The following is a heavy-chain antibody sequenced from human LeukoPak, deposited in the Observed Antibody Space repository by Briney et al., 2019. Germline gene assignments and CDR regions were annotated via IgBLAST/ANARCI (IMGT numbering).Heavy chain of an antibody. Sequence: SQTLSLTCAISGDSVSSNSAAWNWIRQSPSRGLEWLGRTYYRSKWYNDYAVSVKSRITINPDTSKNQLSLQLNSVTPEDTAVYYCARVLWATDQIYSGSYYKLNAFDIWGQGTMVTVSS. CDR2: TYYRSKWYN. CDR1: GDSVSSNSAA. D-gene: IGHD1-26*01. J-gene: IGHJ3*02. CDR3: ARVLWATDQIYSGSYYKLNAFDI. V-gene: IGHV6-1*01.